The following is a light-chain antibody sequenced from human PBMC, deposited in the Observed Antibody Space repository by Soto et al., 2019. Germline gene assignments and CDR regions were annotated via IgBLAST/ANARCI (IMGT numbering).Light chain of an antibody. CDR3: QHYNSFPWT. CDR2: KAS. V-gene: IGKV1-5*03. CDR1: QTINTW. J-gene: IGKJ1*01. Sequence: DIQMTQSPSTLSASVGDRVTITCRASQTINTWLAWYQQKPGKAPNLLIYKASTLEGGVPSRFSGSGSGTEFTLTISSLQPDDFATYYCQHYNSFPWTFGQGTKV.